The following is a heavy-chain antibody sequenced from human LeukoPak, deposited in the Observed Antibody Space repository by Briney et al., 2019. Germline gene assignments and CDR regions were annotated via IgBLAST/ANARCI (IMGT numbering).Heavy chain of an antibody. V-gene: IGHV4-4*07. D-gene: IGHD2-2*01. CDR1: GGSISSYY. J-gene: IGHJ6*02. Sequence: SETLSLTCIVSGGSISSYYWSWIRQPAGKGLEWIGRIYTSGSTNYNPSLKSRVTMSVDTSKNQFSLKLSSVTAADTAVYYCARDSDCSSTSCYGMDVWGQGTTVTVSS. CDR3: ARDSDCSSTSCYGMDV. CDR2: IYTSGST.